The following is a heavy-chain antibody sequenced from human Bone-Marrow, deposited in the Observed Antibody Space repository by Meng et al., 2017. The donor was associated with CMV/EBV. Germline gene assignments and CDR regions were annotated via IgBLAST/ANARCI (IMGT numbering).Heavy chain of an antibody. D-gene: IGHD1-7*01. CDR3: AREGELDWNYARVFDY. Sequence: GESLKISCAASGFTFSSYAMHWVRQAPGKGLEWVAVISYDGSNKYYADSVKGRFTISRDNSKNTLYLQMNSLRAEDTAVYYCAREGELDWNYARVFDYWGQGTPVTVSS. CDR1: GFTFSSYA. CDR2: ISYDGSNK. J-gene: IGHJ4*02. V-gene: IGHV3-30*04.